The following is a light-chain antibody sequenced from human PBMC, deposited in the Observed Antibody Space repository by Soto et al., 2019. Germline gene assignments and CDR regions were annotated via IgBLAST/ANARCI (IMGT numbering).Light chain of an antibody. CDR3: QEYNTYSRT. CDR1: QSISSW. Sequence: EIELSQSPSYTSACSGDRFTISCRASQSISSWLAWYQQKPGKAPNLLIYKASSLESGVPSRFSGSGSGTEFTLTISSLQPDDFATYYCQEYNTYSRTVGQGTTGDIK. V-gene: IGKV1-5*03. J-gene: IGKJ1*01. CDR2: KAS.